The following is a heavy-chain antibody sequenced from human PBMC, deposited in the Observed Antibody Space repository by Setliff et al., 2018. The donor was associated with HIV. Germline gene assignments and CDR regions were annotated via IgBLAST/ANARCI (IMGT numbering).Heavy chain of an antibody. CDR3: ALSGANLFDP. D-gene: IGHD5-12*01. J-gene: IGHJ5*02. CDR1: GFTFSSYS. Sequence: GGSLRLSCAAPGFTFSSYSMNWVRQAPGKGLEWVSTISSGGDTYYGDSVKGRFTISRDNSRDTLYLQVNKLRAEDTAVYYCALSGANLFDPWGQGILVTVSS. CDR2: ISSGGDT. V-gene: IGHV3-23*01.